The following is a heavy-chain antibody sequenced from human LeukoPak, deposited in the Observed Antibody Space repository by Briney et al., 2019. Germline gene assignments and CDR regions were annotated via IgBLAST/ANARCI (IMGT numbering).Heavy chain of an antibody. CDR2: INHSGST. J-gene: IGHJ5*02. CDR1: GGSFSGYY. Sequence: SDTLSLTCAVYGGSFSGYYWSWIRQPPGKGLEWIGEINHSGSTNYNPSLKSRVTISVDTSKNQFSLKLSSVTAADTAVYYCARRGNPIAARRGVYWFDPWGQGTLVTVSS. CDR3: ARRGNPIAARRGVYWFDP. V-gene: IGHV4-34*01. D-gene: IGHD6-6*01.